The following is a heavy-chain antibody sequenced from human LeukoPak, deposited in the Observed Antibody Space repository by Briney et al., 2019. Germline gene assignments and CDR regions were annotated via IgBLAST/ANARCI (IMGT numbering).Heavy chain of an antibody. CDR1: GGSISSSSYY. D-gene: IGHD1-14*01. CDR3: ARVVTGSLLPLVLISWFDP. V-gene: IGHV4-39*01. CDR2: IYYSGST. J-gene: IGHJ5*02. Sequence: SETLSLTCTVSGGSISSSSYYWGWIRQPPGKGLEWIGSIYYSGSTYYNPSLKSRVTISVDTSKNQFSLKLSSVTAADTAVYYCARVVTGSLLPLVLISWFDPWGQGTLVTVSS.